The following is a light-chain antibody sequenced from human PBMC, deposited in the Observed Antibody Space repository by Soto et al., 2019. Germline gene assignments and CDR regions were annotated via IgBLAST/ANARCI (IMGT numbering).Light chain of an antibody. CDR2: KAS. V-gene: IGKV2-30*01. Sequence: DAVMTQSPLSLPVTLGQPASISCRSSRSLVYSYGNAYLNWFHQRPGQSPRRLIYKASNRDSVVPDRFRGSRSGTDFTLSIKRVEAEEVGVYYCMQGTRWPPTFGRGTMVEIE. CDR3: MQGTRWPPT. CDR1: RSLVYSYGNAY. J-gene: IGKJ1*01.